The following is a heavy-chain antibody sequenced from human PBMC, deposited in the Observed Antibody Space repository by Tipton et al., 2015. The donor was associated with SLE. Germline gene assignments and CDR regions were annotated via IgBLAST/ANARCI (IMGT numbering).Heavy chain of an antibody. CDR3: AKGAYDLWSGYYTGDWYLEL. CDR2: IRFDGSNK. CDR1: GFTLSNYG. D-gene: IGHD3-3*01. Sequence: SLRLSCAASGFTLSNYGIYWIRLGPGKGLVWVAVIRFDGSNKYYADSVKRRFTISRDNSKNTLYLQMNSLRAEDTAVYYCAKGAYDLWSGYYTGDWYLELWGRGTLVTVSS. V-gene: IGHV3-30*02. J-gene: IGHJ2*01.